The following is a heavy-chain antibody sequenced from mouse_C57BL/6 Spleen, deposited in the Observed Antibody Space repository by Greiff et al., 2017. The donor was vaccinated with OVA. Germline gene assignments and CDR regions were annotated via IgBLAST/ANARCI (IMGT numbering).Heavy chain of an antibody. CDR1: GFSLTSYG. CDR3: ARKRDADYYAMDY. Sequence: VQLQESGPGLVQPSQSLSITCTVSGFSLTSYGVHWVRQSPGKGLEWLGVIWSGGSTDYNAAFISRLSISKDNSKSQVFFKMNSLQADDTGIYYGARKRDADYYAMDYWGQGTSVTVSS. D-gene: IGHD3-3*01. V-gene: IGHV2-2*01. J-gene: IGHJ4*01. CDR2: IWSGGST.